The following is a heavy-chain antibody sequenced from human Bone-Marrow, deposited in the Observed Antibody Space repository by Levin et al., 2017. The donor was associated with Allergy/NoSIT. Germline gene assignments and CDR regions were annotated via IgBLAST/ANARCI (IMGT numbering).Heavy chain of an antibody. J-gene: IGHJ4*02. V-gene: IGHV3-53*01. Sequence: PGGSLRLSCAPSGFIVKTNYLNWVRQAPGKGLEWVSIIYHGGRTYYADSVKGRFTISSDNSKNTVYLQMNNLRAEDTAVYYCARGTFGEPDSWGQGTLVTVS. CDR2: IYHGGRT. D-gene: IGHD3-10*01. CDR1: GFIVKTNY. CDR3: ARGTFGEPDS.